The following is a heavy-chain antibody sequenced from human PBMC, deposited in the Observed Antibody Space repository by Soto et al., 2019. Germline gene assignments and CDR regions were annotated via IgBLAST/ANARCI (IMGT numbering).Heavy chain of an antibody. CDR1: GFTFSSYA. CDR2: ISGSGGST. V-gene: IGHV3-23*04. D-gene: IGHD6-19*01. J-gene: IGHJ4*02. CDR3: AKDAPLGSSGGPYLFDY. Sequence: EVQLVESGGDLVQPGGSLRLSCAASGFTFSSYAMSWVRQAPGKGLEWVSAISGSGGSTYYADSVKGRFTISRDNSKNTLYLQMNSLRAEDTAVYYCAKDAPLGSSGGPYLFDYWGQGTLVTVSS.